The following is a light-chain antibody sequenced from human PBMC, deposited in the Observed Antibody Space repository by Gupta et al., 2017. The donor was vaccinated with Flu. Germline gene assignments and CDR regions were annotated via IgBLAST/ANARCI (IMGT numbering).Light chain of an antibody. J-gene: IGKJ1*01. CDR3: QQYDSSPWT. Sequence: PGTLSLSPGERATLSCRASQSVSRYITWYQQRPGKAPELLIYGASSRESGIPERFSGSGSGTDFTLTISSLEPEDFAVYYCQQYDSSPWTFGQGTKVEIK. CDR1: QSVSRY. V-gene: IGKV3-20*01. CDR2: GAS.